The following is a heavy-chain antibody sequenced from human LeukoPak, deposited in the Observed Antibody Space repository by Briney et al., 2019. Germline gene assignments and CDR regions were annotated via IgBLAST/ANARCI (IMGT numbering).Heavy chain of an antibody. CDR3: ARDEAYCSGGSCGAFDI. V-gene: IGHV1-69*06. J-gene: IGHJ3*02. CDR2: IIPIFGTA. D-gene: IGHD2-15*01. CDR1: GGTFSSYA. Sequence: SVKVSCKASGGTFSSYAISWVRQAPGQGLEWMGGIIPIFGTANYAQKFQGRVTITADKSTSTAYLELSSLRSEDTAVYYCARDEAYCSGGSCGAFDIWGQGTMVTVSS.